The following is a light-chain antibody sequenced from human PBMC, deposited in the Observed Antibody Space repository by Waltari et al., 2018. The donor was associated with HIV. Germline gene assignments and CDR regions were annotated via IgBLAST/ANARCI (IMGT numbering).Light chain of an antibody. V-gene: IGLV6-57*01. CDR3: HSYVGSNHWV. J-gene: IGLJ3*02. CDR1: SGSISSNY. CDR2: HDN. Sequence: KFMLTQLHSVSESPGKTVTISCTRSSGSISSNYVQWYQQRPGSSPTTVISHDNQRPSPVPYRYCFSIDNSSNTASLTISGLKAEDDADYYCHSYVGSNHWVFGGGTKLTVL.